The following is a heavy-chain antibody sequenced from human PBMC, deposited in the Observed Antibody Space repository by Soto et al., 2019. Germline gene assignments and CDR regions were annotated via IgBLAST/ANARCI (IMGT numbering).Heavy chain of an antibody. Sequence: QVQLVQSGAEVKKPGSSVKVSCKASGGTFSSYAISWVRQAPGQGLEWMGGIIPIFGTANYAQKFQGRVTITADESTSTAYMELSSLRSEDTAVYYCARDLEQYPLVTLLPYYYYYYGMDVWGPGTTVTVSS. CDR1: GGTFSSYA. CDR3: ARDLEQYPLVTLLPYYYYYYGMDV. CDR2: IIPIFGTA. J-gene: IGHJ6*02. V-gene: IGHV1-69*01. D-gene: IGHD3-16*01.